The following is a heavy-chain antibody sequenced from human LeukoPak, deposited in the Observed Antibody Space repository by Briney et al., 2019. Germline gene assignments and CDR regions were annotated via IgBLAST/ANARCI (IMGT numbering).Heavy chain of an antibody. V-gene: IGHV1-18*01. CDR3: ARVPIWFGELVVDY. CDR1: GYTFTSYA. Sequence: ASVKVYCKASGYTFTSYAISWVRQAPGQGLEWMGWISAYNGNTNYAQKLQGRVTMTTDTSTSTAYMELRSLRSDDTAVYYCARVPIWFGELVVDYWGQGTLVTVSS. D-gene: IGHD3-10*01. J-gene: IGHJ4*02. CDR2: ISAYNGNT.